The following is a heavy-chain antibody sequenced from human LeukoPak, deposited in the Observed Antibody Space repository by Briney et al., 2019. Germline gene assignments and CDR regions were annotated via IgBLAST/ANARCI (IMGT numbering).Heavy chain of an antibody. J-gene: IGHJ4*02. Sequence: ASVKVSCKASGYTFTSYDINWVRQAPGQGLEWMGWTNPNSGGTNFAQKFQGRVTMTRDTSITTAYMELSRLTSDDAAVYSCARGVGSSSPFDYWGQGTLVTVSS. CDR2: TNPNSGGT. CDR3: ARGVGSSSPFDY. V-gene: IGHV1-2*02. D-gene: IGHD6-6*01. CDR1: GYTFTSYD.